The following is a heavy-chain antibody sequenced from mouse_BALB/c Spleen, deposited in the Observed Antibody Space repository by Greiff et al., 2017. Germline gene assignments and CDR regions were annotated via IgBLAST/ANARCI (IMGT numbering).Heavy chain of an antibody. J-gene: IGHJ3*01. V-gene: IGHV5-17*02. CDR1: GFTFSSFG. D-gene: IGHD3-1*01. CDR2: ISSGSSTI. Sequence: EVMLVESGGGLVQPGGSRKLSCAASGFTFSSFGMHWVRQAPEKGLEWVAYISSGSSTIYYADTVKGRFTISRDNPKNTLFLQMTSLRSEDTAMYYCARSYSSGYVTWFAYWGQGTLVTVSA. CDR3: ARSYSSGYVTWFAY.